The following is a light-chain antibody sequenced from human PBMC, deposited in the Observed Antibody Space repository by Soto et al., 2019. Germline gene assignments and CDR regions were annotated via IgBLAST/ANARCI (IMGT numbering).Light chain of an antibody. CDR3: QSYDSSLSGYV. J-gene: IGLJ1*01. Sequence: VLTQPPSVSGAPGQRVTISCIGSSSNIGAGYDVHWYQQLPGTAPKLLIYGNSNRPSGVPDRFSGSKSGTSASLAITGLQAEDEADYYCQSYDSSLSGYVFGTGTKVTVL. CDR2: GNS. CDR1: SSNIGAGYD. V-gene: IGLV1-40*01.